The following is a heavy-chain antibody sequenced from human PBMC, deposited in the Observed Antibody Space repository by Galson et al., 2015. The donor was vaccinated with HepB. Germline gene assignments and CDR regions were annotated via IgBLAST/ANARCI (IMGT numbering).Heavy chain of an antibody. D-gene: IGHD6-25*01. CDR3: TRDPKFSSGPHDTFDI. V-gene: IGHV6-1*01. CDR2: TYYRSKWYS. CDR1: GDSVSSNSAA. Sequence: CAISGDSVSSNSAAWNWIRQSPSRGLEWLGRTYYRSKWYSDYAVSVKSRISINPDTSRNQFSLQLNRVTPEDTAVYYCTRDPKFSSGPHDTFDIWGQGTMVAVSS. J-gene: IGHJ3*02.